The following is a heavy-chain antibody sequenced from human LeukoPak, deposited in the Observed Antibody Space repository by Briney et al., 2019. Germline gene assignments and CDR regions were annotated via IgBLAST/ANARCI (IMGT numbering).Heavy chain of an antibody. V-gene: IGHV4-61*05. J-gene: IGHJ4*02. CDR3: AGGYYDSSADYFDY. D-gene: IGHD3-22*01. Sequence: PSETLSLTCTVSGGSISSSSYYWGWTRQPPGKGLEWIGYIYYSGSTNYNPSLKSRVTISVDTSKNQFSLKLSSVTAADTAVYYCAGGYYDSSADYFDYWGQGTLVTVSS. CDR1: GGSISSSSYY. CDR2: IYYSGST.